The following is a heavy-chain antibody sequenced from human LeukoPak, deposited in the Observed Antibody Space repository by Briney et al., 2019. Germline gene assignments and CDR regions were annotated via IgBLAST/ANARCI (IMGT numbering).Heavy chain of an antibody. V-gene: IGHV3-53*01. D-gene: IGHD6-19*01. CDR1: GFTVSSNY. CDR3: ARWNSGWYIDY. Sequence: GGSLRLSCAASGFTVSSNYMSWVRQAPGKGLEWVSVLYSGGSTFYADSVKGRFTISRDNSKNTLFLQMNSLRAEDTAVYYCARWNSGWYIDYWGQGTLVTVSS. CDR2: LYSGGST. J-gene: IGHJ4*02.